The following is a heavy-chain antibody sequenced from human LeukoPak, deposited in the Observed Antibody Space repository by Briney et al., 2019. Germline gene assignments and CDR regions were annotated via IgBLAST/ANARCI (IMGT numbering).Heavy chain of an antibody. Sequence: SQTLSLTCTVSGGSISSGDYYWSWIRQPPGKGLEWIGYIYYNGSTSYNPSLKSRVTISLDTSKNQFSLKLSSVTAADTAVYYCARVTPYYDIVTGYYRDYWGQGTLVTVSS. CDR1: GGSISSGDYY. D-gene: IGHD3-9*01. V-gene: IGHV4-30-4*01. CDR2: IYYNGST. CDR3: ARVTPYYDIVTGYYRDY. J-gene: IGHJ4*02.